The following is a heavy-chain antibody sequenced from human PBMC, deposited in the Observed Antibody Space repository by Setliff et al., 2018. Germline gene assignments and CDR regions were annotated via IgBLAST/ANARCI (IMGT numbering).Heavy chain of an antibody. Sequence: SVKVSCKASGYTFTSYGISWVRQAPGQGLEWMGRIIPIFGTANYAQKFQGRVTITADKSTSTAYMELSSLSSEDTAVYYCARGRHPPWSGYPYYYMDVWGKGTTVTVSS. CDR3: ARGRHPPWSGYPYYYMDV. D-gene: IGHD3-3*01. J-gene: IGHJ6*03. CDR1: GYTFTSYG. V-gene: IGHV1-69*06. CDR2: IIPIFGTA.